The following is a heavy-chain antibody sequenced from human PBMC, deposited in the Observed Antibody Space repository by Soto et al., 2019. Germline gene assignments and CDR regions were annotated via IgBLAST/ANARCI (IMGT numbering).Heavy chain of an antibody. J-gene: IGHJ4*02. CDR3: ARGGDYRFDY. Sequence: PSETLSLTCAVSSASISSSTWWSWVRQPPGRGLEWIGEIYHSGSTNYNPSLKSRVTISVDKSKNHFSLKLNSVTAADTAVYYCARGGDYRFDYWGQGALVTVSS. V-gene: IGHV4-4*02. CDR1: SASISSSTW. CDR2: IYHSGST. D-gene: IGHD4-4*01.